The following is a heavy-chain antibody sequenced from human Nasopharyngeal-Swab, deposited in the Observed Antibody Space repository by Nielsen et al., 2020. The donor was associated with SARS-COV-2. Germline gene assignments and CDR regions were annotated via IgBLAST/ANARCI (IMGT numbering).Heavy chain of an antibody. CDR2: ISGSGGST. CDR3: AKCRNWNDREPFDY. Sequence: GESLKISCAASGFTFSRYDMSWVRQAQGKGLEWVSTISGSGGSTYYADSVKGRFTITRDNAKNTLYLQMNSLRAEDTAVYYCAKCRNWNDREPFDYWGQGTLVTVSS. CDR1: GFTFSRYD. J-gene: IGHJ4*02. V-gene: IGHV3-23*01. D-gene: IGHD1-1*01.